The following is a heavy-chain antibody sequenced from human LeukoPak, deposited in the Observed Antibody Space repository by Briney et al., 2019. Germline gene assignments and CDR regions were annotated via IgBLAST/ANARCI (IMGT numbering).Heavy chain of an antibody. CDR1: GFTFSDYY. D-gene: IGHD2-2*01. CDR2: ISSSSSYT. V-gene: IGHV3-11*06. Sequence: PGGSLRLSCAASGFTFSDYYMSWIRQAPGKGLEWVSYISSSSSYTNYADSVKGRFTISRDNAKNSLYLQMNSLRAEDTAVYYCARDLVVVPAARRYYYYGMDVWGKGTTVTVSS. J-gene: IGHJ6*04. CDR3: ARDLVVVPAARRYYYYGMDV.